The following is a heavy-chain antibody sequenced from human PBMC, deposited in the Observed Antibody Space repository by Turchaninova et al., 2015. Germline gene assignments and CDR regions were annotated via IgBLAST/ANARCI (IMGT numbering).Heavy chain of an antibody. V-gene: IGHV4-38-2*02. CDR1: GYSNSRGYY. Sequence: QVQLQESGPGLVQPSHTLSRTRPFSGYSNSRGYYWGWLRQPPGKGLEWIGIIHHSGSTYYTPSLKSRVTISVDTSKNQFSLKLSSVSAADTAVYYCARGAFEIWGQGTMVTVSS. J-gene: IGHJ3*02. CDR3: ARGAFEI. CDR2: IHHSGST.